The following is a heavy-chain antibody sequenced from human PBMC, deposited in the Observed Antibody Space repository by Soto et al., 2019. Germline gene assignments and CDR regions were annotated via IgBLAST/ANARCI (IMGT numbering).Heavy chain of an antibody. CDR3: AKAQEYYDFWSGYWAPGYYYGMDV. CDR1: GFTFSSYA. CDR2: ISGSGGST. J-gene: IGHJ6*02. Sequence: GGSLRLSCAASGFTFSSYAMSGVRQAPGKGLEWVSAISGSGGSTYYADSVKGRFTISRDNSKNTLYLQMNSLRAEDTAVYYCAKAQEYYDFWSGYWAPGYYYGMDVWGQGTTVTVSS. D-gene: IGHD3-3*01. V-gene: IGHV3-23*01.